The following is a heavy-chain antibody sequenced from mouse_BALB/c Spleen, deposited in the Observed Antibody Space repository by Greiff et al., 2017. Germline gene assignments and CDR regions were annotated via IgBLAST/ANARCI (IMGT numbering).Heavy chain of an antibody. V-gene: IGHV5-6*01. CDR1: GFTFSSYG. CDR3: ARQGAKDAMDY. CDR2: ISSGGSYT. J-gene: IGHJ4*01. Sequence: EVQLVESGGDLVKPGGSLKLSCAASGFTFSSYGMSWVRQTPDKRLEWVATISSGGSYTYYPDSVKGRFPISRDNAKNTLYLQMSSLKSEDTAMYYCARQGAKDAMDYGGQGTSVTVSS.